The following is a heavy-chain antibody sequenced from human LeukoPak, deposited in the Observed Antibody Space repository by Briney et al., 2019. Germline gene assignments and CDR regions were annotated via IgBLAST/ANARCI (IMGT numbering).Heavy chain of an antibody. CDR2: MNPNSGNT. Sequence: ASVKVSCKASGYTFTSYDINWVRQATGQGLEWMGWMNPNSGNTGYAQKFQGRVTMTRNTSISTAYMELSSLRSEDTAVYYCARGSTASWWLRLMAVGWEGGGMDVWGQGTTVTVSS. CDR1: GYTFTSYD. D-gene: IGHD5-12*01. CDR3: ARGSTASWWLRLMAVGWEGGGMDV. V-gene: IGHV1-8*01. J-gene: IGHJ6*02.